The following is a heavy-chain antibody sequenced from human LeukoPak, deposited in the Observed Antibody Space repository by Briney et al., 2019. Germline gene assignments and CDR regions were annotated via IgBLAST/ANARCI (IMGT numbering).Heavy chain of an antibody. D-gene: IGHD6-19*01. CDR3: ARDLGSYGSGWYYFDY. CDR2: ISSGSGFM. Sequence: GGSLRLSCAASGFRFSYYTMNWVRQAPGKGLKWVSSISSGSGFMYYADSVRGRFTISRDNANNSLYLQMNSLRAEDTAVYYCARDLGSYGSGWYYFDYWGQGTLVTVSS. J-gene: IGHJ4*02. CDR1: GFRFSYYT. V-gene: IGHV3-21*01.